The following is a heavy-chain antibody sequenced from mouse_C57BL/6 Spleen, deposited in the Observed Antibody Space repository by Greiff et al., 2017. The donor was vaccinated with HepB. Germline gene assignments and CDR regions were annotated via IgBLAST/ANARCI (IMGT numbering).Heavy chain of an antibody. CDR3: ARVDGFYFDY. V-gene: IGHV5-4*01. CDR2: ISDGGSYT. Sequence: DVHLVESGGGLVKPGGSLKLSCAASGFTFSSYAMSWVRQTPEKRLEWVATISDGGSYTYYPDNVKGRFTISRDNAKNNLYLQMSHLKSEDTAMYYCARVDGFYFDYWGQGTTLTVSS. CDR1: GFTFSSYA. D-gene: IGHD2-3*01. J-gene: IGHJ2*01.